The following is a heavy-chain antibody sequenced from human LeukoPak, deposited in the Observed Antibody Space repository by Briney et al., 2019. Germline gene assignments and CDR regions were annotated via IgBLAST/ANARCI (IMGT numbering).Heavy chain of an antibody. D-gene: IGHD5-18*01. V-gene: IGHV1-69*13. CDR3: ARDSPRGYSYGYPPKYGMDV. Sequence: SVKVSCTASGGTFSSYAISWVRQAPGQGLEWMGGIIPIFGTANYAQKFQGRVTITADESTSTAYMELSSLRSEDTAVYYCARDSPRGYSYGYPPKYGMDVWGQGTTVTVSS. CDR1: GGTFSSYA. CDR2: IIPIFGTA. J-gene: IGHJ6*02.